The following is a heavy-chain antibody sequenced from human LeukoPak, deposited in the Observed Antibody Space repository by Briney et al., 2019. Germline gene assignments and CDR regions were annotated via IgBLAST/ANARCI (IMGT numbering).Heavy chain of an antibody. Sequence: SETLSLTCTVSGGSISSYYWSWIRQPPGKGLEWIGYIYYSGSTNYNPSLKSRVTISVDTSKNQFSLKLSSVTDADTAVYYCARASDGYDSSGYYYPAHYYYYYYYMDVWGKGTTVTVSS. J-gene: IGHJ6*03. D-gene: IGHD3-22*01. V-gene: IGHV4-59*01. CDR1: GGSISSYY. CDR3: ARASDGYDSSGYYYPAHYYYYYYYMDV. CDR2: IYYSGST.